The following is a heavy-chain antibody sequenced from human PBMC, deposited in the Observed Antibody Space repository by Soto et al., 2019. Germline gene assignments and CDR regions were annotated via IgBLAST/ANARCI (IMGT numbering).Heavy chain of an antibody. CDR2: ISYDGSNK. CDR3: AKRWLNPHYYYYGMDV. V-gene: IGHV3-30*18. D-gene: IGHD3-16*01. CDR1: GFTFSSYG. J-gene: IGHJ6*02. Sequence: GGSLRLSCAASGFTFSSYGMHWVRQAPGKGLEWVAVISYDGSNKYYADSVKGRFTISRDNSKNTLYLQMNSLRAEDTAVYYCAKRWLNPHYYYYGMDVWGQGTTVTRLL.